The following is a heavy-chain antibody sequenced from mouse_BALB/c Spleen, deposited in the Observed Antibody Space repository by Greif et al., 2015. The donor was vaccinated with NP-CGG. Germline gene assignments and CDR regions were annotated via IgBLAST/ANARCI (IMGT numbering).Heavy chain of an antibody. V-gene: IGHV1-54*01. J-gene: IGHJ3*01. D-gene: IGHD2-14*01. Sequence: QVQLKQSGAELVRPGTSVKASCKASGYAFTNYLIEWVKRRPGQGLEWIGVINPGSGGTNYNEKFKGKATLTADKSSSTAYMQLSSLTSDDSAVYFCARRRYDGSAWFAYWGQGTLVTVSA. CDR2: INPGSGGT. CDR1: GYAFTNYL. CDR3: ARRRYDGSAWFAY.